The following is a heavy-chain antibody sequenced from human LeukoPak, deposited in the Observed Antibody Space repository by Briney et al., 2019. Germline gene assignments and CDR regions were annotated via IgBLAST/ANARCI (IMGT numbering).Heavy chain of an antibody. CDR3: ARGRSIVVAPAAMIGPGNNWFDP. D-gene: IGHD2-2*01. CDR1: GYTFTSYD. J-gene: IGHJ5*02. CDR2: MNPNSGNT. Sequence: ASVKVSCKASGYTFTSYDINWVRQATGQGLEWMGWMNPNSGNTGYAQKFQGRVTITRNTSISTAYMELSSLRSEDTAVYYCARGRSIVVAPAAMIGPGNNWFDPWGQGTLVTVSS. V-gene: IGHV1-8*03.